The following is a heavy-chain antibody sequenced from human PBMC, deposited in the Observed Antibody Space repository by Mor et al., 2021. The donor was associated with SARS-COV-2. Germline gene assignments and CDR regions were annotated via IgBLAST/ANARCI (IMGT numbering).Heavy chain of an antibody. Sequence: VRQAPGKGLEWVAVISYDGSNKYYADSVKGRFTISRDNSKNTLYLQMNSLRAEDTAVYYCARDAKGSGWYSGGDFDYWGQGT. CDR3: ARDAKGSGWYSGGDFDY. V-gene: IGHV3-30*01. J-gene: IGHJ4*02. D-gene: IGHD6-19*01. CDR2: ISYDGSNK.